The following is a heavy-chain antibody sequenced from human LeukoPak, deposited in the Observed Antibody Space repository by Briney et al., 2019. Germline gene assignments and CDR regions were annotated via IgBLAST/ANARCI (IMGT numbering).Heavy chain of an antibody. Sequence: GGSLRLSCAASGFTFSSYAMHWVRQAPGKGLEYVSATSSNGGSTYYANSVKGRFTISRDNSKNTLYLQMGSLRAEDMAVYYCARAGSGGTIDYWGQGTLVTVSS. D-gene: IGHD5-12*01. CDR3: ARAGSGGTIDY. CDR1: GFTFSSYA. CDR2: TSSNGGST. V-gene: IGHV3-64*01. J-gene: IGHJ4*02.